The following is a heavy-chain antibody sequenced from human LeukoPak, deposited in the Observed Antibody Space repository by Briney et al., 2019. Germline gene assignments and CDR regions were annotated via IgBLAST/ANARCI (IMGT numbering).Heavy chain of an antibody. D-gene: IGHD3-22*01. J-gene: IGHJ4*02. V-gene: IGHV3-74*01. CDR2: INSDGSST. Sequence: GGSLRLSCAASGFTFSNYAMSWVRQAPGKGLVWVSRINSDGSSTTYADSVKGRFTISRDNAKNTLYLQMNSLKAEDTAVYYCARVAGSGYNDFWGQGTLVTVSS. CDR3: ARVAGSGYNDF. CDR1: GFTFSNYA.